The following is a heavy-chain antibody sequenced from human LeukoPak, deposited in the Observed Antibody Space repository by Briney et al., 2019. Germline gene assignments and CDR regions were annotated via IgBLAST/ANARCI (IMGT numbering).Heavy chain of an antibody. CDR3: ARGRGGYSNHPDYYYYYMDV. Sequence: GASVKVSCKASGYTFTMYYIHWVRQATGQGLEWMGWMNPNSGNTGYAQKFQGRVTMTRNTSISTAYMELSSLRSEDTAVYYCARGRGGYSNHPDYYYYYMDVWGKGTTVTVSS. J-gene: IGHJ6*03. CDR1: GYTFTMYY. V-gene: IGHV1-8*01. CDR2: MNPNSGNT. D-gene: IGHD4-11*01.